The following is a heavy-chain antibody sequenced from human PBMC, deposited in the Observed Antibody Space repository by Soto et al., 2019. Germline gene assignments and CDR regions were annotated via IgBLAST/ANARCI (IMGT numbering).Heavy chain of an antibody. CDR2: ISSSSSTI. Sequence: GGSLTLSCAASGFTFTSYTMNWVSQAPGKGLEWVSYISSSSSTIYYADSVKGRFTISRDNAKNSLYLQMNSLRAEDTAVYYCARELQFLEWSTRGAFHIWGQGTMATVS. CDR1: GFTFTSYT. V-gene: IGHV3-48*01. D-gene: IGHD3-3*01. CDR3: ARELQFLEWSTRGAFHI. J-gene: IGHJ3*02.